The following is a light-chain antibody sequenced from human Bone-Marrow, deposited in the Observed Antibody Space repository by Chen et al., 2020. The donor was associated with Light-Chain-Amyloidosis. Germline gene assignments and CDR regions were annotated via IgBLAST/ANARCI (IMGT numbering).Light chain of an antibody. CDR3: SSYTARSTLV. V-gene: IGLV2-14*01. J-gene: IGLJ3*02. Sequence: QSALTQPASLSGSPGQSIPISCTGTSSDVGGYDFVSWYQQHPGKAPKFMISEVSNRPSGVPNRFSVSKSGNTASLTISGLQAEDEAHYYCSSYTARSTLVFGGGTKVTVL. CDR1: SSDVGGYDF. CDR2: EVS.